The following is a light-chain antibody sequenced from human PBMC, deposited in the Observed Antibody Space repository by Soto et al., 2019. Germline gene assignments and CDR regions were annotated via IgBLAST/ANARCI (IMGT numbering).Light chain of an antibody. Sequence: EIVLTQSPGTLSLSVGERVTLSCRASQSVSSSLAWYQQTPGQAPRLLIYDTSNRATGTPDRFSGSGSGTDFTLTISRLEPEDLTVYYCQQYGSSPLTFGGGTTVEIK. CDR3: QQYGSSPLT. CDR2: DTS. J-gene: IGKJ4*01. CDR1: QSVSSS. V-gene: IGKV3-20*01.